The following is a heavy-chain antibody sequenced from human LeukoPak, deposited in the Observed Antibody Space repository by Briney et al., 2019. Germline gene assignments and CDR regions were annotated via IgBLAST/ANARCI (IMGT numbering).Heavy chain of an antibody. CDR1: GGSISTYY. Sequence: PSETLSLTCTVSGGSISTYYWSWIRQPPGKGLEWIGRIYTSGSTNYNPSLKSRVTISVDTSKNQFSLKLSSVTAADTAAYYCARALYGYSSSVDYWGQGTLVTVSS. CDR2: IYTSGST. D-gene: IGHD6-13*01. CDR3: ARALYGYSSSVDY. J-gene: IGHJ4*02. V-gene: IGHV4-4*08.